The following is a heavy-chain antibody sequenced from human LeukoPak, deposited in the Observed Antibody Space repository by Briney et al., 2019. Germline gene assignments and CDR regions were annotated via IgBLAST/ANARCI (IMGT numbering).Heavy chain of an antibody. D-gene: IGHD3-9*01. CDR3: ARQEITIADY. CDR2: IDPSDSYT. Sequence: GESLKISCKGAGYCFTSCWISWVRQMPGKGLEWMGRIDPSDSYTNYSPSFQGHVTISADKSISTAYLQWSSLKASDTAMYYCARQEITIADYWGQGTLVTVSS. V-gene: IGHV5-10-1*01. J-gene: IGHJ4*02. CDR1: GYCFTSCW.